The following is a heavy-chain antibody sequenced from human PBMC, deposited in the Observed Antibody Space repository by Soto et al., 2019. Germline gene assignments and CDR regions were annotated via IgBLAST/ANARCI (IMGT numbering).Heavy chain of an antibody. V-gene: IGHV3-30*18. CDR1: GFTFSSYG. CDR2: ISYDGSNK. Sequence: GVSLRLSCAASGFTFSSYGMHWVRQAPGKGLEWVAVISYDGSNKYYADSVKGRFTISRDNSKNTLYLQMNSLRAEDTAVYYCAKALVADWGQGTLVTVSS. J-gene: IGHJ4*02. D-gene: IGHD3-9*01. CDR3: AKALVAD.